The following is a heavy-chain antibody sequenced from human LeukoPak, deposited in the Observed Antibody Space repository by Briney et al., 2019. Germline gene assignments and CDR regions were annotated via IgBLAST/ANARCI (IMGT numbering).Heavy chain of an antibody. CDR2: IYYSGST. J-gene: IGHJ5*02. D-gene: IGHD2-2*02. CDR1: GGSISSSSYY. CDR3: ARDSCSSTSCYTASWFDP. V-gene: IGHV4-39*07. Sequence: SETLSLTCTVSGGSISSSSYYWGWIRQLPGKGLEWIGSIYYSGSTYYNPSLKSRVTISVDTSKNQFSLKLSSVTAADTAVYYCARDSCSSTSCYTASWFDPWGQGTLVTVSS.